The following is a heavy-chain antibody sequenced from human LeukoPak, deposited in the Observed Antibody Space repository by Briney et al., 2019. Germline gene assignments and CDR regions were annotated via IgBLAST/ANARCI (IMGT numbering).Heavy chain of an antibody. J-gene: IGHJ5*02. V-gene: IGHV1-18*01. Sequence: ASVKVSCKASGYTFTSYGISWVRQAPGQGLEWIGWISAYNGNTNYAQKLQGRVTMTTDTSTSTAYMELRSLRSDGTAVYYCARDDCSSTSCYSLSWFDPWGQGTLVTVSS. CDR1: GYTFTSYG. CDR2: ISAYNGNT. CDR3: ARDDCSSTSCYSLSWFDP. D-gene: IGHD2-2*02.